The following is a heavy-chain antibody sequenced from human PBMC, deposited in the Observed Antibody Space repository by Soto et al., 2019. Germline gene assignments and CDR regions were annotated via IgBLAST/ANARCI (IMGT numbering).Heavy chain of an antibody. CDR1: GFTFINFW. V-gene: IGHV3-7*05. Sequence: PGGSLRLSWAASGFTFINFWMAWVRQAPGKGLEWVAHIDQGGGEKYYVDSVKGRFTISRDNAKNSLYLQMNSLRAEDTALYYCARGGNWFDPWGQGTLVTVSS. J-gene: IGHJ5*02. CDR3: ARGGNWFDP. CDR2: IDQGGGEK. D-gene: IGHD3-10*01.